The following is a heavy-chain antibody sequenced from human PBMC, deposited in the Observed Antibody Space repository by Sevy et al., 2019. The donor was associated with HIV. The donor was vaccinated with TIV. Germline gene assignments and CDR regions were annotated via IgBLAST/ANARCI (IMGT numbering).Heavy chain of an antibody. D-gene: IGHD3-22*01. CDR1: GITLTPYW. Sequence: GGSLRLSCAASGITLTPYWMHWVRQVPGKGLVWVSRINSDGSSTSYAESVKGRFTITRVNGKNTVYLQMKSLRVEATAAYFCSRGLYYYDMRGHQEPGDYWGQGVLVTVSS. CDR3: SRGLYYYDMRGHQEPGDY. CDR2: INSDGSST. J-gene: IGHJ4*02. V-gene: IGHV3-74*01.